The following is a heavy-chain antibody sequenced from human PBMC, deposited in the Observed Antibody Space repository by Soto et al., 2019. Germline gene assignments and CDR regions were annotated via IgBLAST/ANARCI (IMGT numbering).Heavy chain of an antibody. CDR1: GGSISSYY. J-gene: IGHJ3*02. CDR3: ARRYSSAFDI. V-gene: IGHV4-59*08. CDR2: IYYSGST. Sequence: QVQLQESGPGLVKPSETLSLTCTVSGGSISSYYWSWIRQPPGKGLEWIGYIYYSGSTNYNPSLKSRDTISVDTSKNQCSRKLSSVTAADTAVYYCARRYSSAFDIWGQGTMVTVSS. D-gene: IGHD6-13*01.